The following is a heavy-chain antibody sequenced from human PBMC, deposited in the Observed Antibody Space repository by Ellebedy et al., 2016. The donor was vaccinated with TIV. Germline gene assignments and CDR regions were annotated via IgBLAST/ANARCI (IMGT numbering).Heavy chain of an antibody. CDR1: GFSVGSYG. CDR3: AKDYSGLRGLDV. CDR2: ISGSGGST. D-gene: IGHD5-12*01. V-gene: IGHV3-23*01. Sequence: PGGSLRLSCVGSGFSVGSYGMSWVRQAPGKGLDWVSSISGSGGSTYYADSVKGRFTISRDNSKNTLYLQMNSLRAEDTAVYYCAKDYSGLRGLDVWGQGTTVTVSS. J-gene: IGHJ6*02.